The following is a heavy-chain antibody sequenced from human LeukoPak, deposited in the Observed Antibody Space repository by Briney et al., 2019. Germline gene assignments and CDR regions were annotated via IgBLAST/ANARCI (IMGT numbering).Heavy chain of an antibody. CDR2: ISAYNGNT. J-gene: IGHJ4*02. Sequence: GASVKVSCKASGYTFTSYGISWVRQAPGQGLEWMGWISAYNGNTNYAQKLQGRVTMTRDTSTSTAYMELRSLRSDDTAVYYCARATRDGYKLARLADDYWGQGTLVTVSS. CDR3: ARATRDGYKLARLADDY. V-gene: IGHV1-18*01. CDR1: GYTFTSYG. D-gene: IGHD5-24*01.